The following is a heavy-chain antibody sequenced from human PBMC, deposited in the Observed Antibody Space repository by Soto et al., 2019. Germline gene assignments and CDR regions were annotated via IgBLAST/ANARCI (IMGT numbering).Heavy chain of an antibody. Sequence: QITLKESGPPLVKPTQTLTLTCTFPGISLSTDAVGVAWIRQPPGKALEWLALIYWDDDKRYSPSLKSRLTIIKDTSKNQVVLTMTNMDPVDTATYYCAHRGEVATIISDAFDIWGPGTSVTVSS. V-gene: IGHV2-5*02. CDR1: GISLSTDAVG. CDR3: AHRGEVATIISDAFDI. J-gene: IGHJ3*02. CDR2: IYWDDDK. D-gene: IGHD5-12*01.